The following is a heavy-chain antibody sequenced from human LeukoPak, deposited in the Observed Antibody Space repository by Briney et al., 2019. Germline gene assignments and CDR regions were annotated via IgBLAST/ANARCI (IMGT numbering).Heavy chain of an antibody. CDR1: GGTFSTYA. J-gene: IGHJ4*02. V-gene: IGHV1-69*06. CDR2: IIPIFDKP. CDR3: ARDGSGRVPDY. Sequence: SVKVSCKVSGGTFSTYAISWVRQSPGQGLEWMGGIIPIFDKPNYAQKFQGRVTITADKSRSTAYMDLNRLRSEDTAVYYCARDGSGRVPDYWGQGTLLTVSS. D-gene: IGHD2-15*01.